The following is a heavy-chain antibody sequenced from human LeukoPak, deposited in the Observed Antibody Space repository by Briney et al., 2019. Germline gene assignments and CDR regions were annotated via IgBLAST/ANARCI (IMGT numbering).Heavy chain of an antibody. CDR2: INPNSGGT. D-gene: IGHD3-9*01. J-gene: IGHJ5*02. CDR1: GYTFTGYY. CDR3: AREERVDWLLYLDP. V-gene: IGHV1-2*02. Sequence: GASVKVSCKASGYTFTGYYMRWVRQAPGQGLEWMGWINPNSGGTNYAQKFQGRVTMTRDTSISTAYMELSRLRSDDTAVYYCAREERVDWLLYLDPWGQGTLVTVSS.